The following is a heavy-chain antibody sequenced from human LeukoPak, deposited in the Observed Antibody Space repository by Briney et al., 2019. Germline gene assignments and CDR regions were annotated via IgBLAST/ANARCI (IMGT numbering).Heavy chain of an antibody. V-gene: IGHV3-21*03. CDR3: AREWRVVTPFDY. D-gene: IGHD2-21*02. J-gene: IGHJ4*02. Sequence: GGSLRLSCAASGFTFSSYSMNWVRQAPGKGLEWVSSISSSSSYIYYADSVKGRFTISRDSAKNSLYLQMDSLRADHTLVYYCAREWRVVTPFDYWGQGTLVTVSS. CDR1: GFTFSSYS. CDR2: ISSSSSYI.